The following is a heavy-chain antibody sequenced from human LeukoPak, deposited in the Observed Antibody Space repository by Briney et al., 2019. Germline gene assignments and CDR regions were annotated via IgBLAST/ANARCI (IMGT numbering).Heavy chain of an antibody. D-gene: IGHD6-13*01. CDR3: ARAPYSSSWYLDY. V-gene: IGHV3-30-3*01. CDR1: GFTFSSYA. Sequence: GGSLRLSCAASGFTFSSYAMHWVRQAPGKGLEWVAVISYDGSNKYYADSVKGRFTISRDNSKNTLYLQMNSLRAEDTAVYYCARAPYSSSWYLDYWGQGTLATVSS. CDR2: ISYDGSNK. J-gene: IGHJ4*02.